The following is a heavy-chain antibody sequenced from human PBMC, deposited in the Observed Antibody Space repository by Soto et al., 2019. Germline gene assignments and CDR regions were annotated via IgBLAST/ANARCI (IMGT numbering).Heavy chain of an antibody. CDR1: GDSIIGTGW. J-gene: IGHJ6*02. Sequence: QVQLQESGPGLVRPSGTLSLTCAVSGDSIIGTGWWSWVRQSPGKGLDWIGEVYHSGATNYNPSLKSRVTISVDTSRNQLSLNLGSVTAADTSVYYCVRNGYYSLDVWGQGTTVTVSS. CDR2: VYHSGAT. D-gene: IGHD3-22*01. CDR3: VRNGYYSLDV. V-gene: IGHV4-4*02.